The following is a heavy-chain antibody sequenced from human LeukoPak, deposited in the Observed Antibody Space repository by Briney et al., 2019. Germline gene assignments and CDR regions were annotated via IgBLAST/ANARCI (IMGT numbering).Heavy chain of an antibody. D-gene: IGHD2-15*01. CDR3: ARAETYCSRSTCFLY. CDR1: EYTFTTYA. J-gene: IGHJ4*02. CDR2: INTNTGNP. V-gene: IGHV7-4-1*02. Sequence: GASVKVSCKASEYTFTTYAINWVRQAPGQGLEWMGWINTNTGNPTYAQGFTGRFVFSLDTSVSTAYLQISSLRAEDTVVYYCARAETYCSRSTCFLYWGQGTLVTVSS.